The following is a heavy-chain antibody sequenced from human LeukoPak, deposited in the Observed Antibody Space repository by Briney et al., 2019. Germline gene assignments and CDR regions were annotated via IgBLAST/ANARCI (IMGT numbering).Heavy chain of an antibody. V-gene: IGHV3-30-3*01. D-gene: IGHD6-6*01. CDR3: AKDMYSSSSGGFDY. J-gene: IGHJ4*02. CDR1: GFTFSSYA. Sequence: PGRSLRLSCAASGFTFSSYAMHWVRQAPGKGLEWVAVISYDGSNKYYADSVKGRFTISRDNAKNSLYLQMNSLRAEDTAVYYCAKDMYSSSSGGFDYWGQGTLVTVSS. CDR2: ISYDGSNK.